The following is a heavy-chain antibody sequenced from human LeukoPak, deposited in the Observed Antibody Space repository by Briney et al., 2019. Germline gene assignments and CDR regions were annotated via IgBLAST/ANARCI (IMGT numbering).Heavy chain of an antibody. CDR2: INPNSGDS. J-gene: IGHJ4*02. CDR1: GYTFTGYY. V-gene: IGHV1-2*02. CDR3: PSNGIAARRVLSDY. Sequence: GASVKVSCKASGYTFTGYYMHSVRQAPGQGLEWMGWINPNSGDSYYAQKLHGRVTMTRDTSIRTADMELSRLRYDYTAVYQCPSNGIAARRVLSDYWGQGTLVTVSS. D-gene: IGHD6-6*01.